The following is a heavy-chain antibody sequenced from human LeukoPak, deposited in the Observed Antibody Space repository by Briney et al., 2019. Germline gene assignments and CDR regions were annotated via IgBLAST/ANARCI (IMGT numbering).Heavy chain of an antibody. V-gene: IGHV3-53*01. CDR2: IYSGGST. CDR3: ASTGRIDY. J-gene: IGHJ4*02. Sequence: PGGSLRLSCAASGFTVRSGYMSWVRQAPGKGLEWVSVIYSGGSTYYAVSVKGRFTISRDNSKNTLYLQMNSLRAEDTAVYYCASTGRIDYWGQGTLVTVSS. CDR1: GFTVRSGY.